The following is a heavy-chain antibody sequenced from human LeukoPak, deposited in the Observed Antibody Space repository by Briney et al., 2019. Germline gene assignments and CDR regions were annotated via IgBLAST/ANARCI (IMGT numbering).Heavy chain of an antibody. CDR2: ISGSGGST. V-gene: IGHV3-23*01. D-gene: IGHD3-10*01. Sequence: PGGSLRLSCAASGFTFSSYAMSWVRQAPGKGLEWVSAISGSGGSTYYADSVKGRFTTSRDNSKNTLYLQMNSLRAEDTAVYYCAKDSDYYGSRGMADYWGQGTLVTVSS. J-gene: IGHJ4*02. CDR1: GFTFSSYA. CDR3: AKDSDYYGSRGMADY.